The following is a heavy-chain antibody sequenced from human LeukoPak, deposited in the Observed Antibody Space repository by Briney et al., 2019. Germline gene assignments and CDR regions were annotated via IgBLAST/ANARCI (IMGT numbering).Heavy chain of an antibody. CDR3: ARAGTAARRGFDY. CDR1: GGSISSGAYY. Sequence: SETLSLTCTVSGGSISSGAYYWSWIRQHPGKGLEWIGYIYYSGSTYYNPSLKSRVTISVDTSKNQFSLKLSSVTAADTAVYYCARAGTAARRGFDYWGQGTLVTVSS. J-gene: IGHJ4*02. D-gene: IGHD6-25*01. V-gene: IGHV4-31*03. CDR2: IYYSGST.